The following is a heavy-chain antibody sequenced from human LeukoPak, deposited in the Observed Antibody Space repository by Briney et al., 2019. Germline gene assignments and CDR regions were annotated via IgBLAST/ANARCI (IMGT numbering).Heavy chain of an antibody. V-gene: IGHV1-46*01. D-gene: IGHD2-21*02. J-gene: IGHJ5*02. Sequence: GASVKVSCKASGYTFTSYYMHWVRQAPGQGLEWMGIINPSGGSTSYAQKFQGRVTMTRDTSTSTAYMELRSLRSDDTAVYYCARDSGHEVVTNWFDPWGQGTLVTVSS. CDR2: INPSGGST. CDR1: GYTFTSYY. CDR3: ARDSGHEVVTNWFDP.